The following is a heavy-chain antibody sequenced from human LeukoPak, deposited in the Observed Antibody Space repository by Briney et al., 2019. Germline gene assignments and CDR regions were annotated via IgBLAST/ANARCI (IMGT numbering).Heavy chain of an antibody. CDR2: ITTGDGNT. CDR1: GFTFSSYT. V-gene: IGHV3-23*01. Sequence: GGSLRLSCTASGFTFSSYTMTWVRQAPGKGLKWVSTITTGDGNTYYADSVKGRFTVSRDDSKNTLYLQMNSLRAEDTAVYYCAKEAAYYDFWSGSLDAFDIWGQGTMVTVSS. CDR3: AKEAAYYDFWSGSLDAFDI. D-gene: IGHD3-3*01. J-gene: IGHJ3*02.